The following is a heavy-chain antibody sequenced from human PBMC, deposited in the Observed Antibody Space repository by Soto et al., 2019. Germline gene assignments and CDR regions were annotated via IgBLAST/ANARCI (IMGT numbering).Heavy chain of an antibody. J-gene: IGHJ6*02. CDR3: ARALMEWFTPYYYYGMDV. CDR2: IWYDGSNK. CDR1: GFSFSSYA. V-gene: IGHV3-33*08. D-gene: IGHD3-3*01. Sequence: GGSLRLSCAASGFSFSSYAMHWVRRAPGEGLEWVAVIWYDGSNKYYADSVKGRFTISRDNSKNTLYLQMNSLRAEDTAVYYCARALMEWFTPYYYYGMDVWGQGTTVTVSS.